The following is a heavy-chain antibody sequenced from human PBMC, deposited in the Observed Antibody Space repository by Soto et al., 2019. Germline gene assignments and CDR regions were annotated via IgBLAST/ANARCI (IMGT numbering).Heavy chain of an antibody. CDR2: IYYSGST. CDR1: GGSVSSGSYY. D-gene: IGHD3-22*01. Sequence: SETLSLTCTVSGGSVSSGSYYWSWIRQPPGKGLEWIGYIYYSGSTNYNPSLKSRVTISVDTSKNQFSLKLSSVTAADTAVYYCARAGPLRDYDSSWIPDSYYFDYWGQGTLVTVSS. CDR3: ARAGPLRDYDSSWIPDSYYFDY. J-gene: IGHJ4*02. V-gene: IGHV4-61*01.